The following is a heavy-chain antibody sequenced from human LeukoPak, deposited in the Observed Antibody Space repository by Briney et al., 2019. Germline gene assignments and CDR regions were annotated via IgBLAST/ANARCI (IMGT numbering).Heavy chain of an antibody. CDR3: ARSSGSSTGHFDY. CDR2: ISPHSSCT. Sequence: ASDKGSPKTSEYTFTGYDMRSGRQAPQQRHKWMGEISPHSSCTNYAQKFQDRVTMPRATSIDTAYMELTRLRSDDTAVYYCARSSGSSTGHFDYWGQGALVTVSS. J-gene: IGHJ4*02. CDR1: EYTFTGYD. D-gene: IGHD1-26*01. V-gene: IGHV1-2*02.